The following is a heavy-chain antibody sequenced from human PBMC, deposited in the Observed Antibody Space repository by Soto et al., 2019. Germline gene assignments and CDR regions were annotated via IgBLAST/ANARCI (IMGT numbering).Heavy chain of an antibody. J-gene: IGHJ6*02. Sequence: SQTLSLTCAISGDSVSSNSAAWNWIRQSPSRGLEWLGRTYYRSKWYNDYAVSVKSRITINPDTSKNQFSLQLNSVTPEDTAVYYCARWYSSSKGDYYYSGMDVWGQGTTVTVSS. V-gene: IGHV6-1*01. D-gene: IGHD6-13*01. CDR1: GDSVSSNSAA. CDR2: TYYRSKWYN. CDR3: ARWYSSSKGDYYYSGMDV.